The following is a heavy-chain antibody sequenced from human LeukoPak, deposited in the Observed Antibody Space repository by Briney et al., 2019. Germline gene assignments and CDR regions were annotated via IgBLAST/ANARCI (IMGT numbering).Heavy chain of an antibody. V-gene: IGHV4-34*01. CDR3: ATTNTVTLSLFDY. D-gene: IGHD4-17*01. CDR2: INHSGST. CDR1: GGSFSGYY. J-gene: IGHJ4*02. Sequence: SETLSLTCAVYGGSFSGYYWSWIRQPPGKGVEWIGEINHSGSTNYNPSLKSRVTISVDTSKNQFSLKLSSVTAADTAVYYCATTNTVTLSLFDYWGQGTPVTVSS.